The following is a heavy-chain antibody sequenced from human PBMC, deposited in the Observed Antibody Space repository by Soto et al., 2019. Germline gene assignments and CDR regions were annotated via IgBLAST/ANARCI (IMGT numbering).Heavy chain of an antibody. V-gene: IGHV3-23*01. CDR3: AKDTYVLRYFGPFDY. J-gene: IGHJ4*02. CDR2: ISGSGGST. D-gene: IGHD3-9*01. CDR1: GFTFSSYA. Sequence: GGSLRLSCAASGFTFSSYAMSWVRQAPGKGLEWVSAISGSGGSTYYADSVKGRFTISRDNSKNTLYLQMNSLRAEDTAVYYCAKDTYVLRYFGPFDYWGQGTLVTVSS.